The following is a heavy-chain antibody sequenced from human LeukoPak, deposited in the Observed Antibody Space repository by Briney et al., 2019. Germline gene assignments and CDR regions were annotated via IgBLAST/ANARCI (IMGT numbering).Heavy chain of an antibody. V-gene: IGHV3-30*03. Sequence: GGSLRLSCAASGFTFSSYGMYWVRQAPGKGLEWVAVISYDGSNKYYADSVKGRFTISRDNSKNTLYLQMNSLRAEDTAVYYCSGYCGGDCYPWGQGTLVTVSS. CDR2: ISYDGSNK. D-gene: IGHD2-21*02. J-gene: IGHJ5*02. CDR3: SGYCGGDCYP. CDR1: GFTFSSYG.